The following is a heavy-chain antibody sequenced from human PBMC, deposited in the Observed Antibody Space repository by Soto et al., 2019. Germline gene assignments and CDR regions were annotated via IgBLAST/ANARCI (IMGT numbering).Heavy chain of an antibody. V-gene: IGHV3-30*18. CDR2: ISYDGSNK. J-gene: IGHJ5*02. CDR1: GFTFSSYG. CDR3: AKDLGKYNWFDP. D-gene: IGHD7-27*01. Sequence: QVQLVESGGGVVQPGRSPRLSCAASGFTFSSYGMHWVRQAPGKGLEWVAVISYDGSNKYYADSVKGRFTISRDNSKNTLYLQMNSLRAEDTAVYYCAKDLGKYNWFDPWGQGTLVTVSS.